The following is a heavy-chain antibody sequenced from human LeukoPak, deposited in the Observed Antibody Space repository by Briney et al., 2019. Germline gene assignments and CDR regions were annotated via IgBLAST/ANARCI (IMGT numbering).Heavy chain of an antibody. V-gene: IGHV4-38-2*01. CDR3: ARGPNWNYFQH. D-gene: IGHD1-20*01. Sequence: SETLSLTCAVSGYSISSGYYWGWIRQPPGKGLEWIGSFYHSGSTYYNASLNSRVTISVDTSKNQFSLKLPSVTAAETAVYYCARGPNWNYFQHWGQGTLVTVSS. J-gene: IGHJ1*01. CDR1: GYSISSGYY. CDR2: FYHSGST.